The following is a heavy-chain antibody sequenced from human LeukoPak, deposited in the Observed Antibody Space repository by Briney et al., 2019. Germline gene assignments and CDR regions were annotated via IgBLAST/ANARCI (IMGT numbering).Heavy chain of an antibody. CDR3: ARVSDYGDGDY. CDR2: INHSGST. V-gene: IGHV4-39*07. CDR1: GGSIRSSYYY. D-gene: IGHD4-17*01. Sequence: SETLSLTCTVSGGSIRSSYYYWGWIRQPPGKGLEWIGEINHSGSTNYNPSLKSRVTISVDTSKNQFSLKLSSVTAADTAVYYCARVSDYGDGDYWGQGTLVTVSS. J-gene: IGHJ4*02.